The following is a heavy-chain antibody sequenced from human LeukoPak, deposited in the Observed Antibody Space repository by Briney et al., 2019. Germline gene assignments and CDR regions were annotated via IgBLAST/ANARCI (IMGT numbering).Heavy chain of an antibody. J-gene: IGHJ5*02. V-gene: IGHV3-20*01. CDR2: INWNGGST. CDR1: GFTFDDYG. D-gene: IGHD4-11*01. CDR3: ARDNYEAFDP. Sequence: PGGSLRLSCAASGFTFDDYGMSWVRQAPGKGLEWVSGINWNGGSTGYADSVKGRFTISKDNAKNSLYLQMNSLRAEDTALYHCARDNYEAFDPWGQGTLVTVSS.